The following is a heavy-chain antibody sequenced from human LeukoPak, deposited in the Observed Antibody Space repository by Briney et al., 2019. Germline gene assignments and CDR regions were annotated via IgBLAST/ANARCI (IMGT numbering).Heavy chain of an antibody. D-gene: IGHD2-2*01. J-gene: IGHJ4*02. Sequence: SETLSLTCTVSGGSISSYYWSWIRQPPGKGLEWIGYIYYSGSTNYNPSLKSRVTISVDTSKNQFSLKLSSVTAADTAVYYCAREEVSAADYWGQGTLVTVSS. CDR3: AREEVSAADY. CDR2: IYYSGST. CDR1: GGSISSYY. V-gene: IGHV4-59*01.